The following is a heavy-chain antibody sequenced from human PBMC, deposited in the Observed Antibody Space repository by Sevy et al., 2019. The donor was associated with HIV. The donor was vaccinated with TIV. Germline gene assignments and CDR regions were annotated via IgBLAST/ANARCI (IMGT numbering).Heavy chain of an antibody. CDR3: AKDIVAVVGDAFDI. CDR2: ISGSDGAT. D-gene: IGHD2-15*01. Sequence: GGSLRLSCAASGFSFISYAMNWVRQAPGKGLEWVSAISGSDGATYYADSVKGRFSMSRDNSKNTLYLQMDSLRAEDTAVYYCAKDIVAVVGDAFDIWGQGTMVTVSS. V-gene: IGHV3-23*01. CDR1: GFSFISYA. J-gene: IGHJ3*02.